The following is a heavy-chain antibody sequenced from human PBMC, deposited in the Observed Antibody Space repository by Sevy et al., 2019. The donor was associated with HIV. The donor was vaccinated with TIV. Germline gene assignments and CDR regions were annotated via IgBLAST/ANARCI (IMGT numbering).Heavy chain of an antibody. D-gene: IGHD1-1*01. Sequence: GGSLRLSCAASGFTFSSYGMHWVRQAPGRGLEWVAFMQYDGSTEYYADSVKGRFTISRDNSKKTLFLQMNSLRAEDMAMYYCAKERQLAPFDYWGQGTLVTVSS. CDR1: GFTFSSYG. CDR3: AKERQLAPFDY. CDR2: MQYDGSTE. J-gene: IGHJ4*02. V-gene: IGHV3-30*02.